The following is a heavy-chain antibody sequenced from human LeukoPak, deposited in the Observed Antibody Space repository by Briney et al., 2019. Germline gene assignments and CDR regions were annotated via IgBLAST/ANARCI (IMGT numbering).Heavy chain of an antibody. CDR3: ARDGRYCGSTSCRLNWFDP. V-gene: IGHV1-46*01. CDR1: GYTFTTYY. CDR2: INPSGGST. D-gene: IGHD2-2*01. Sequence: ASVKVSCKASGYTFTTYYMHWVRPAPGQGLINPSGGSTSYAQKFQGRVTMTRDTPTSTIYMKLSSLRSEDTAVYYCARDGRYCGSTSCRLNWFDPWGQGTLVTVSS. J-gene: IGHJ5*02.